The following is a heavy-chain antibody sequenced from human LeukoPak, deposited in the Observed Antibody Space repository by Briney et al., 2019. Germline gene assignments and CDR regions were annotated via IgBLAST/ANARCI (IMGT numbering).Heavy chain of an antibody. D-gene: IGHD3-10*01. CDR3: ARASPGYYYGMDV. CDR1: GGXISSYY. J-gene: IGHJ6*02. CDR2: IYYSGNT. V-gene: IGHV4-59*01. Sequence: PSETLSLTCTVSGGXISSYYCSWIRQPPGKGLEWIGYIYYSGNTNYNPSLKSRVTISVDTSKNQFSLKLSSVTAADTAVYYCARASPGYYYGMDVWGQGTTVTVSS.